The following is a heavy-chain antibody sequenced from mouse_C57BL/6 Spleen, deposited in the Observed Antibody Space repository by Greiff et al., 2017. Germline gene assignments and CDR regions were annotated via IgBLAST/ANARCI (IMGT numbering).Heavy chain of an antibody. V-gene: IGHV1-82*01. CDR3: AGAHFDD. J-gene: IGHJ2*01. Sequence: VQLQQSGPELVKPGASVKISCKASGYAFSSSWMNWVKQRPGKGLEWIGRIYPGDGDTNYNGKFKGKATLTADKSSSTAYMQLSSLTSEDSAVYFCAGAHFDDWGQGTTLTVSS. CDR2: IYPGDGDT. D-gene: IGHD3-1*01. CDR1: GYAFSSSW.